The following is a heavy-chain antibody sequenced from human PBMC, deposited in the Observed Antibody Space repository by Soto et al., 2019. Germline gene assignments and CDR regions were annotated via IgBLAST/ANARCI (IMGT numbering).Heavy chain of an antibody. D-gene: IGHD5-12*01. CDR1: GFTFSNYY. Sequence: PGGSLRLSCAASGFTFSNYYMSWIRQAPGKGLEWVSYISRGGDTIYYADSVKGRFTISRDNAKSSLYLQVNSLRAEDTAVYYCARDHTSGDGYNFYFYGMDVWGQGTTVTVSS. CDR2: ISRGGDTI. J-gene: IGHJ6*02. CDR3: ARDHTSGDGYNFYFYGMDV. V-gene: IGHV3-11*01.